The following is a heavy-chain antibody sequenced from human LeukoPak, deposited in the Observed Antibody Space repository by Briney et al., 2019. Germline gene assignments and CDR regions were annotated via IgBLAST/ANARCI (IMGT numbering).Heavy chain of an antibody. CDR3: ARRAGAYSHPYDY. D-gene: IGHD4/OR15-4a*01. J-gene: IGHJ4*02. CDR2: ITASSTAI. CDR1: GFTFNTYT. V-gene: IGHV3-21*04. Sequence: GGSLRLSYAASGFTFNTYTMNWVRQAPGKGLEWVSSITASSTAIYSADSVKGRFTISRDNSKNTLYLQMNSLRAEDTAVYYCARRAGAYSHPYDYWGQGTLVTVSS.